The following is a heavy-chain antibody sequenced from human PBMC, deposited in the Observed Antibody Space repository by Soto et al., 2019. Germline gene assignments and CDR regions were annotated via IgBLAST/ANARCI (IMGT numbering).Heavy chain of an antibody. V-gene: IGHV4-39*01. J-gene: IGHJ6*03. CDR3: ASIVVVPAAALGDYYYMDV. CDR1: GSSISSSSYY. CDR2: IYYSGST. D-gene: IGHD2-2*01. Sequence: SETLSLTCTVSGSSISSSSYYWGWIRQPPGKGLEWIGSIYYSGSTYYNPSLKSRVTISVDTSKNQFSLKLSSVTAADTAVYYCASIVVVPAAALGDYYYMDVWGKGTTVTAS.